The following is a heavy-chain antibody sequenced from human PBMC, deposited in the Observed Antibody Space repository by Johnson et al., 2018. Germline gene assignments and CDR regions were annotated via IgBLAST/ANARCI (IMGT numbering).Heavy chain of an antibody. CDR3: AGVEGGDIVLSQTLLHYMDV. CDR1: GGSISISTYY. V-gene: IGHV4-39*07. CDR2: IYFSGST. J-gene: IGHJ6*03. D-gene: IGHD2-8*01. Sequence: QVQLQESGPGLVKPSETLSLTCSVSGGSISISTYYWGWVRQPPGKGLEWIGSIYFSGSTYYNPSLKSRVTMSLDMSKNQFSLRLGSVTAADTAVYYWAGVEGGDIVLSQTLLHYMDVLGKGTTVTVSS.